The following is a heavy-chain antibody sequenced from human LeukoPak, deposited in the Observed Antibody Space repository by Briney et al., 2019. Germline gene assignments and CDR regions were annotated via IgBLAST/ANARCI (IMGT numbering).Heavy chain of an antibody. CDR2: IYHSGST. CDR1: GGPISSSSYH. D-gene: IGHD5-12*01. V-gene: IGHV4-39*07. Sequence: PSETLSLTCTVSGGPISSSSYHWGWIRQPPGKGLEWSGSIYHSGSTYYNPSLKSRVTIAVETSKIQFSLKLSSVTAADKAVYYCARSCRILDIVATIRARLGGNGFDIWGQGTMVTVSS. J-gene: IGHJ3*02. CDR3: ARSCRILDIVATIRARLGGNGFDI.